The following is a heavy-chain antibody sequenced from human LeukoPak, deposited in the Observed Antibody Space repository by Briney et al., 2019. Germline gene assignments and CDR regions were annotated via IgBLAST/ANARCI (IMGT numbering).Heavy chain of an antibody. CDR2: IYYSGST. V-gene: IGHV4-39*01. J-gene: IGHJ4*02. D-gene: IGHD3-10*01. CDR1: GGSISSSSYY. CDR3: AKIMVRGAIRYFDY. Sequence: SETLSLTCTVSGGSISSSSYYWGWTRQPPGKGLEWIGSIYYSGSTYYNPSLKSRVTISVDTSKNQFSLKLSSVTAADTAVYYCAKIMVRGAIRYFDYWGQGTLVTVSS.